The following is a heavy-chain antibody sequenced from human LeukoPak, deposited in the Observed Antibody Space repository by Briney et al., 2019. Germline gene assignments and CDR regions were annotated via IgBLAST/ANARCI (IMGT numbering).Heavy chain of an antibody. V-gene: IGHV4-31*03. D-gene: IGHD6-13*01. CDR1: GGSISSADYY. CDR2: IYYSGST. CDR3: ARSSIAALAKGGFYYFDF. J-gene: IGHJ4*02. Sequence: SETLSLTCTVSGGSISSADYYWSWIRQHPGKGLEWIGYIYYSGSTYYNPSLKSRATTSIVTSKNQFSLKLNSVTAADTAVYYCARSSIAALAKGGFYYFDFWGQGTLVTVPS.